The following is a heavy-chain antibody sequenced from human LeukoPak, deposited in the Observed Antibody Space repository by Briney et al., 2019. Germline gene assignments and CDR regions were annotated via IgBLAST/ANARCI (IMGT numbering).Heavy chain of an antibody. CDR1: GYTFTSYY. Sequence: ASVKVSCKASGYTFTSYYMHWVRQAPGQGLEWMGIINPSGGSTSYAQKFQGRVTVTRDSSTSTVHMELSGLRSEDTAVYYCARDQEGFDYWGQGTLVTVSS. CDR3: ARDQEGFDY. V-gene: IGHV1-46*01. J-gene: IGHJ4*02. CDR2: INPSGGST.